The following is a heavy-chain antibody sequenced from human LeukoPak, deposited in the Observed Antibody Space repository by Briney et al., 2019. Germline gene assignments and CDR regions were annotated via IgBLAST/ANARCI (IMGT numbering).Heavy chain of an antibody. J-gene: IGHJ4*02. CDR3: ARHGPQGSY. CDR2: IYYSGGT. V-gene: IGHV4-39*01. CDR1: GGSINSGNYY. Sequence: SETLSLTCTVSGGSINSGNYYWTWIRQPPGKGLEWIGYIYYSGGTYYNPSLKSRVTISVDTSKNQFSLKLSSVTAADTAVYYCARHGPQGSYWGQGTLVTVSS. D-gene: IGHD1-14*01.